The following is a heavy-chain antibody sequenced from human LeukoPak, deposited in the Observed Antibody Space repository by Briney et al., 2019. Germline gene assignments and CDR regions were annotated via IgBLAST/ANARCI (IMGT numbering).Heavy chain of an antibody. CDR2: ISGSGGGT. J-gene: IGHJ4*02. V-gene: IGHV3-23*01. CDR3: ARRGHYDSSGYYGLDY. D-gene: IGHD3-22*01. CDR1: GFTFSSYA. Sequence: GGSLRLSRAASGFTFSSYAMSWVRQAPGRGLEWVSAISGSGGGTYYADSVKGRFTNSRDNSENTLYLQMNSLRAEDTAVYYCARRGHYDSSGYYGLDYWGQGTLVTVPS.